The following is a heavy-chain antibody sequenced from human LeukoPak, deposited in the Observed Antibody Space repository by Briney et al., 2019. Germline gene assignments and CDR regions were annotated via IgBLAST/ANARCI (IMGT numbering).Heavy chain of an antibody. J-gene: IGHJ4*02. CDR3: ASSRYCSGGSCWGIDY. Sequence: GGSLRLSCAASGFTVSSNYMSWVRQAPGKGLEWVSVIYSGGSTYYADSVKGRFTISRDNSKNTLYLQINSLRAEDTAVYYCASSRYCSGGSCWGIDYWGQGTLVTVSS. CDR1: GFTVSSNY. CDR2: IYSGGST. D-gene: IGHD2-15*01. V-gene: IGHV3-53*01.